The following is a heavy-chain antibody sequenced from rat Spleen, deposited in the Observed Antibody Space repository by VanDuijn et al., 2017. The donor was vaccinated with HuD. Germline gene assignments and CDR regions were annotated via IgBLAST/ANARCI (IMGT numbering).Heavy chain of an antibody. J-gene: IGHJ2*01. CDR3: ARRHYGYTDYFDY. D-gene: IGHD1-9*01. CDR1: GFTFSNYG. V-gene: IGHV5-19*01. Sequence: EVQLVESGGGLVQPGRSLKLSCAASGFTFSNYGMHWIRQAPKKGLEWVASISYEGSSTYYGDSVKGRFTISRDNAKSTLSLQMDSLRSEDTATYYCARRHYGYTDYFDYWGQGVMVTVSS. CDR2: ISYEGSST.